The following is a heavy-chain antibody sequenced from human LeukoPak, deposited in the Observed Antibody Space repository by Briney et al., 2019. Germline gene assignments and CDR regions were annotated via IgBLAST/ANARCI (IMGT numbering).Heavy chain of an antibody. Sequence: TGGSLRLSCAASEFTFSSYAMTWVRQAPGKGLEWVSGITWNSADIGYADSVKGRFTISRDNAKNSVHLQMNSLRAEDTAVYYCAKGRVAVASSDFGHWGQGTMVTVSS. CDR1: EFTFSSYA. J-gene: IGHJ4*02. CDR2: ITWNSADI. V-gene: IGHV3-9*01. D-gene: IGHD6-19*01. CDR3: AKGRVAVASSDFGH.